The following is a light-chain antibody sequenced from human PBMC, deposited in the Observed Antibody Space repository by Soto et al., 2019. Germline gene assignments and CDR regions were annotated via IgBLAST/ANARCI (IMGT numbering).Light chain of an antibody. CDR2: DVS. CDR1: SSDVGGYNY. V-gene: IGLV2-14*01. J-gene: IGLJ2*01. Sequence: QSALTQPASVSGSPGQSITISCTGTSSDVGGYNYVSWYQQHPGKAPKLMIYDVSNRTSGVSNRFSGSNSGNTASLTISGLQAEDEADYYCSSYTSSSTYVVFGGGTQLTVL. CDR3: SSYTSSSTYVV.